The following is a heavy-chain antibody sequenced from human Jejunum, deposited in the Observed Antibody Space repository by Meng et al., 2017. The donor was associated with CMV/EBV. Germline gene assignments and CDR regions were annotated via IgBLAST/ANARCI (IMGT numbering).Heavy chain of an antibody. V-gene: IGHV3-23*01. J-gene: IGHJ4*02. CDR3: ATLGVTTLPSDY. CDR2: INGNGLNT. D-gene: IGHD4-11*01. Sequence: EVQLLESGGGLVQPGGSLRLSCAASGFSFSTYGMNWVRQVPGKGLQWVSLINGNGLNTYYADSVKGRFTISRDNSKNTLYLQMSSLRAEDTAIYYCATLGVTTLPSDYWGQGTLVTVSS. CDR1: GFSFSTYG.